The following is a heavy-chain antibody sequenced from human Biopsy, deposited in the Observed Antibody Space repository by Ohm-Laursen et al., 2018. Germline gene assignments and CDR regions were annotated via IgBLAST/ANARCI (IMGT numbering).Heavy chain of an antibody. V-gene: IGHV4-39*01. CDR1: GGYVSSNTNY. Sequence: TLSLTCTVSGGYVSSNTNYWAWIRQPPGKGLEWIGSIFYSGIIYYNPSLKSRVRISVDTSMNQYFMNLNSETAADTAVYYCARHPTGFWFDPWGQGTLVIVSS. CDR3: ARHPTGFWFDP. CDR2: IFYSGII. J-gene: IGHJ5*02.